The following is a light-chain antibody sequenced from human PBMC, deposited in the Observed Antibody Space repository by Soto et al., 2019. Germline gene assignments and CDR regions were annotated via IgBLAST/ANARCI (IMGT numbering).Light chain of an antibody. CDR1: QSVSSSY. CDR3: QHYGSSLSIT. Sequence: DIVLTQSPSTLSLSPGDRATLSCRASQSVSSSYLAWYQQKPDQAPRLLIYDASSMATGIPARFSGSGSGRDFSLIVTSLEPEDFVVYYCQHYGSSLSITFGQGTRLEIK. V-gene: IGKV3-20*01. CDR2: DAS. J-gene: IGKJ5*01.